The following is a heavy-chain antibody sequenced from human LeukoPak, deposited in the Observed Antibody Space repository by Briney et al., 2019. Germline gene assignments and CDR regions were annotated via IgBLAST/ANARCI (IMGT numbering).Heavy chain of an antibody. CDR2: INHSGST. CDR3: ARVRMRGYSYGPFDY. CDR1: GGSFSGYY. Sequence: PSETLSLTCAVYGGSFSGYYWSWIRHPPAKGLEWVGEINHSGSTNYNPSLKSRVTISVDTSKNQFSLKLSSVTAAGAAVYYCARVRMRGYSYGPFDYWGQGTLVTVSS. V-gene: IGHV4-34*01. J-gene: IGHJ4*02. D-gene: IGHD5-18*01.